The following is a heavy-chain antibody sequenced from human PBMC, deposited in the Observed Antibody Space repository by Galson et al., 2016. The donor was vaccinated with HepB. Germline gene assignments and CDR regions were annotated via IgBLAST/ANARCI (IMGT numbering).Heavy chain of an antibody. CDR1: GGSIIVSTW. D-gene: IGHD3-3*01. CDR2: TDHSGST. V-gene: IGHV4-4*02. J-gene: IGHJ6*03. CDR3: ARDVFGVVVIATESYYYYYRDV. Sequence: SETLSLTCAVSGGSIIVSTWWGWVRQPPGKGLEWIGETDHSGSTNYNPSLKSRVTISVDKSKNQFSLKLSSVTAADTAVYYCARDVFGVVVIATESYYYYYRDVWGKGTTVTV.